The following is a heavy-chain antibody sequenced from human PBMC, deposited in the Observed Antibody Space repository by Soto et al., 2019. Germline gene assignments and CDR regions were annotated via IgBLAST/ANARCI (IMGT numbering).Heavy chain of an antibody. CDR1: GGSISSGGYS. J-gene: IGHJ5*02. V-gene: IGHV4-30-2*01. CDR2: MYHSGST. CDR3: ARFKRDDSSGFDP. D-gene: IGHD3-22*01. Sequence: PSETLSLTCAFSGGSISSGGYSWSWIRQPPGKGLEWIGYMYHSGSTNYNPSLKSRVTISVDKSKNQFSLKLSSVTAADTAVCYCARFKRDDSSGFDPWGQGTLVTVSS.